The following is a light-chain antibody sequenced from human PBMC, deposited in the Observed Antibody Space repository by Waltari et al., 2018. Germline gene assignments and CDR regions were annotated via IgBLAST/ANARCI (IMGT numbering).Light chain of an antibody. Sequence: DIQMTQSPSSLSASVGDTVTITLRESQDISTYLAWYHQKPGKAPKPLIYYASKLESGVPSRFSGSGSGTDFTLTISSLQPEDFATYYCQHHNSYPRTFGPGTKVEIK. CDR2: YAS. V-gene: IGKV1-16*01. CDR1: QDISTY. CDR3: QHHNSYPRT. J-gene: IGKJ1*01.